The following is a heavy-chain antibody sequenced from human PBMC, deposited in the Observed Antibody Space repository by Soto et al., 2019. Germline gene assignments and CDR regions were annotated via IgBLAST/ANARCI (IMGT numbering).Heavy chain of an antibody. CDR2: IYHSGST. CDR1: GGSISSSNW. D-gene: IGHD2-2*01. J-gene: IGHJ6*02. V-gene: IGHV4-4*02. CDR3: ARANIVVIPAARDYYGMDV. Sequence: LSLTCAVSGGSISSSNWLSWVRQPPCNWLEWIVEIYHSGSTNYNPSLKSRVTISVDRSKNQFSLKLTSVTAADTAVYYCARANIVVIPAARDYYGMDVWGQGTTVTVSS.